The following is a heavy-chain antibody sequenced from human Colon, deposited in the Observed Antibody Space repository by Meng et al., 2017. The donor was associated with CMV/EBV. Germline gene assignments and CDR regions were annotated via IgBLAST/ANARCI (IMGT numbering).Heavy chain of an antibody. CDR2: VYYSGAT. V-gene: IGHV4-39*07. CDR3: AKELRGSDYFGPGY. J-gene: IGHJ4*02. D-gene: IGHD2/OR15-2a*01. CDR1: GGSIINSNLY. Sequence: GSLRLSCTVSGGSIINSNLYWGWVRQPPGKGLEWIGTVYYSGATQYNPALRSRVTVSVDTSRNQFSLTMKSVTAADTAVYYCAKELRGSDYFGPGYWGRGTLVTVSS.